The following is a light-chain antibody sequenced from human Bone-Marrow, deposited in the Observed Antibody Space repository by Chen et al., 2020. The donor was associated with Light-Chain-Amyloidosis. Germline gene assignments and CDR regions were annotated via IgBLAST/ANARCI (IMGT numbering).Light chain of an antibody. CDR2: WAS. Sequence: IEMTQSPDSLGVSLGERATINCKSNRTLLSISNIKNHLAWYRQRPGQPPELLISWASSRTSGVPDRFSGSGSGTDFTLTITDLQPEDVAVYHCQQYYSTPTFGQGTRL. CDR1: RTLLSISNIKNH. J-gene: IGKJ5*01. V-gene: IGKV4-1*01. CDR3: QQYYSTPT.